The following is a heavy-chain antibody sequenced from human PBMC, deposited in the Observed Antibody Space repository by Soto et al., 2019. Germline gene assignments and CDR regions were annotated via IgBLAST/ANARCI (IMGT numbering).Heavy chain of an antibody. D-gene: IGHD2-2*01. J-gene: IGHJ6*02. V-gene: IGHV1-18*04. CDR2: ISAYNGNS. Sequence: QVQLVQSGAEVKKPGASVKVTCKASTYAFTSYGITWVRQAPGQRLEWVGWISAYNGNSNYAQKYEGRVPMTSHTSTSTAYMELSSLRSDDTAVYSCARIADCSTNSCSFPSRFHVRGYYYYYGLDVWGQGTTVTVSS. CDR1: TYAFTSYG. CDR3: ARIADCSTNSCSFPSRFHVRGYYYYYGLDV.